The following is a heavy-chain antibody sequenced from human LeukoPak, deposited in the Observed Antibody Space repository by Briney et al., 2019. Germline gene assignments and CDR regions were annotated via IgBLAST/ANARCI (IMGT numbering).Heavy chain of an antibody. D-gene: IGHD6-19*01. J-gene: IGHJ3*02. Sequence: PGGSLRLSCAASGFTVSSNYMSWVRQAPGKGLEWVSVIYSGGSTYYADSVKGRFTISRDNSKNTLYLQMNSLRAEDTAVYYCARGVAVAGIRRAFDIWGQGTMVTVSS. V-gene: IGHV3-53*01. CDR1: GFTVSSNY. CDR2: IYSGGST. CDR3: ARGVAVAGIRRAFDI.